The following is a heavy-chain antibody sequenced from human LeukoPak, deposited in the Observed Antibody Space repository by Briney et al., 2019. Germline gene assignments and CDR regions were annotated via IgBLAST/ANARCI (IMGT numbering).Heavy chain of an antibody. CDR1: GGSISSYY. J-gene: IGHJ4*02. V-gene: IGHV4-59*01. CDR3: ARARQQLAIDY. CDR2: IYYSGST. D-gene: IGHD6-13*01. Sequence: SSETLSLTCTVSGGSISSYYWSWIRQPPGKGLEWIGYIYYSGSTNYNPSLKSRVTISVDTSKNQFSLKLSSVTVADTAVYYCARARQQLAIDYWGQGTLVTVSS.